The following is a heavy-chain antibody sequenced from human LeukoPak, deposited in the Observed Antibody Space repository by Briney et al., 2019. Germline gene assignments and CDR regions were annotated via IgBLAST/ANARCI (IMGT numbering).Heavy chain of an antibody. J-gene: IGHJ4*02. D-gene: IGHD3-22*01. CDR1: GGSISSYY. Sequence: SETLSLTCTVSGGSISSYYWSWIRQPPGKGLEWIGYIYYSGSTKSNPSLKSRVTISVETSKNQFSLKPSSVTAADTAVYYCARAGQTSGYSHYFDYWGQGTLVTVSS. V-gene: IGHV4-59*08. CDR3: ARAGQTSGYSHYFDY. CDR2: IYYSGST.